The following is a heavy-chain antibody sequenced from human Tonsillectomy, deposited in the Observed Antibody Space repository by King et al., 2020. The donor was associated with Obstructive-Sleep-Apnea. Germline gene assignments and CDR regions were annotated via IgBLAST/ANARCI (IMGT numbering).Heavy chain of an antibody. CDR2: IYYSGST. CDR1: GGSISSYY. CDR3: ASGLYFYDSSGYGMDV. V-gene: IGHV4-59*01. J-gene: IGHJ6*02. Sequence: QLQESGPGLVKPSETLSLTCTVSGGSISSYYWSWLRQPPGKGLEWIGYIYYSGSTNYNPSLKSRVTIAVDTSKNQFSLKLSSVTAADTAVYYCASGLYFYDSSGYGMDVWGQGTTVTVSS. D-gene: IGHD3-22*01.